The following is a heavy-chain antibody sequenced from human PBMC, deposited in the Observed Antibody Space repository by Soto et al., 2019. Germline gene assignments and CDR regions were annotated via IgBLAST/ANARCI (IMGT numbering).Heavy chain of an antibody. D-gene: IGHD5-12*01. Sequence: QVQLQVSGPGLVKPSETLSLTCTVSGDSISAYSWSWVRQPPGKGLEWIGNIHYNGNTKYNPSLKSRVTMPVDTSKNQFSLRLISVTAADTAIYFCAREGNLGRWLQPLDFWGQGTLVTVSS. V-gene: IGHV4-59*01. J-gene: IGHJ4*02. CDR2: IHYNGNT. CDR3: AREGNLGRWLQPLDF. CDR1: GDSISAYS.